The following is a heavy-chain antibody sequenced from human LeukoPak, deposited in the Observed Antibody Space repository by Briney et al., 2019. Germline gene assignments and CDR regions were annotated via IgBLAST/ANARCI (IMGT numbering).Heavy chain of an antibody. CDR2: IYYTGT. Sequence: SETLSLTCTVSGGSVTDYYWSWIRQSPGKGLEWIGYIYYTGTSYNPSLKSRVTISADTSKNQFSLKLRSVTAADTAVYYCARVAQKLERIAVAGTSEWRANWYFDLWGRGTLVTVSS. CDR3: ARVAQKLERIAVAGTSEWRANWYFDL. J-gene: IGHJ2*01. CDR1: GGSVTDYY. V-gene: IGHV4-59*02. D-gene: IGHD6-19*01.